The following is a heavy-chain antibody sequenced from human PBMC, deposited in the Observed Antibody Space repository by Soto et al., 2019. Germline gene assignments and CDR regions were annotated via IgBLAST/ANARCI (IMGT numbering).Heavy chain of an antibody. V-gene: IGHV3-66*01. CDR3: ARDLDWNYAFDI. CDR1: GFTVSSNY. CDR2: IYSGGST. J-gene: IGHJ3*02. Sequence: GGSLRLSCAASGFTVSSNYMSWVRQAPGKGLEWVSVIYSGGSTYYADSVKGRFTISRDNSKNTLYLQMNSLRAEDTAVYYCARDLDWNYAFDIWGQGTMVTVSS. D-gene: IGHD3-3*01.